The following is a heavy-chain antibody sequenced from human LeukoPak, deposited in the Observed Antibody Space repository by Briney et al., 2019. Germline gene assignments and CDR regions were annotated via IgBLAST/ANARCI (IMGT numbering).Heavy chain of an antibody. Sequence: ASVKVSCKASGYTFTGYYMHWVRQAPGQGLEWMGWINPNSGGTNYAQKFQCRVTMTRDTSISTAYMELSRLRSDDTAAYYCARDIVLMVYAGGDAFDIWGQGTMVTVSS. CDR2: INPNSGGT. CDR3: ARDIVLMVYAGGDAFDI. CDR1: GYTFTGYY. V-gene: IGHV1-2*02. J-gene: IGHJ3*02. D-gene: IGHD2-8*01.